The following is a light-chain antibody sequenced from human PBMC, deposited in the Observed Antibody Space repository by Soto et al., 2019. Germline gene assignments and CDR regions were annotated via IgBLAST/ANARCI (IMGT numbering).Light chain of an antibody. V-gene: IGKV1-5*03. CDR1: QSISSW. CDR3: QQYNSYPLT. J-gene: IGKJ4*01. Sequence: DIQMTQSPSTLSASVGDRVTITCRASQSISSWLAWYQQKPGKAPKLLIYKASSLESGVPSRFSGRGSETEFTLSISSLQPDDFATYYCQQYNSYPLTFGGGTKVEIK. CDR2: KAS.